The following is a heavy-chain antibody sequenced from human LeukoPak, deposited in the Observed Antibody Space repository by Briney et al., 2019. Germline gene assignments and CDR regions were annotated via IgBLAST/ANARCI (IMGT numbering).Heavy chain of an antibody. D-gene: IGHD1-26*01. CDR1: GYTFTDYY. V-gene: IGHV1-69-2*01. J-gene: IGHJ4*02. CDR3: ATAETPSGSYGY. Sequence: ASVKVSCKVSGYTFTDYYMHWVQQAPGKGIEWMGLVDPEDGETIYAEKFQGRVTITADTSTDTAYMELSSLRSEDTAVYYCATAETPSGSYGYWGQGTLVTVSS. CDR2: VDPEDGET.